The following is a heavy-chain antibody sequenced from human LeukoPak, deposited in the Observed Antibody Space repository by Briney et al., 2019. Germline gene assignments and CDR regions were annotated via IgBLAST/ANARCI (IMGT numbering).Heavy chain of an antibody. CDR3: AREEYSNYSPDY. CDR1: GGTFSSYA. J-gene: IGHJ4*02. CDR2: IIPILGIA. Sequence: GASVKVSCKASGGTFSSYAISWVRQAPGQGLEWMGRIIPILGIANYAQKFQGRVTITADKSTSTAYMELSRLRSDDTAVYYCAREEYSNYSPDYWGQGTLVTVSS. D-gene: IGHD4-11*01. V-gene: IGHV1-69*04.